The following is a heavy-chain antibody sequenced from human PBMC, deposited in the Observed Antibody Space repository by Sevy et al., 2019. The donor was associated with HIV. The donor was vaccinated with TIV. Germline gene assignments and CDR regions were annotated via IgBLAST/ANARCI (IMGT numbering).Heavy chain of an antibody. CDR2: TYYRSKWYN. CDR3: AREIGRVLYRKDIVVVPAATGRDDAFDI. D-gene: IGHD2-2*01. Sequence: SQTLSLTCAISGDSVSSNSAAWNWIRQSPSRGLEWLGRTYYRSKWYNDYAVSVKSRITINPDTSKNQFSLQLNSVTPEDTAVYYCAREIGRVLYRKDIVVVPAATGRDDAFDIWGQGTMVTVSS. V-gene: IGHV6-1*01. CDR1: GDSVSSNSAA. J-gene: IGHJ3*02.